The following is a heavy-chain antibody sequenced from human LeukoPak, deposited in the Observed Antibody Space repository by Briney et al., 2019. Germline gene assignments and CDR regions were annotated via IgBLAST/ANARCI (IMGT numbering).Heavy chain of an antibody. CDR1: GFTFSTYA. CDR2: ISGSGGNT. CDR3: ARGGSYSGNDY. J-gene: IGHJ4*02. Sequence: GGSLRLSCAASGFTFSTYAMSWVRQAPGRGLEWVSAISGSGGNTYYADSVKGRFTISRDNAKNTPYLQMNSLRAEDTAVYYCARGGSYSGNDYWGQGTLVTVSS. V-gene: IGHV3-23*01. D-gene: IGHD1-26*01.